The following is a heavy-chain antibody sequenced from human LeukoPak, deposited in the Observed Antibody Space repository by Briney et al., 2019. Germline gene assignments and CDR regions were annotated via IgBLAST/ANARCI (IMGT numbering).Heavy chain of an antibody. V-gene: IGHV4-4*07. CDR1: GGSISSYY. D-gene: IGHD1-26*01. CDR3: ARDSTEWELLWWFDP. CDR2: IYTSGST. Sequence: SETLSLTCTVSGGSISSYYWSWIRQPAGKGLEWIGRIYTSGSTNYNPSLKSRVTVSVDTSKNQSSLKLSSVTAADTAVYYCARDSTEWELLWWFDPWGQGTLVTVSS. J-gene: IGHJ5*02.